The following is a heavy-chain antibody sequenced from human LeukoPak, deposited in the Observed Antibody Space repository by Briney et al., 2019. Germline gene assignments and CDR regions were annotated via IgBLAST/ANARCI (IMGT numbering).Heavy chain of an antibody. Sequence: GGSLRLSCAASGFTFDDYGMSWVRQAPGKGLEWVSGINWNGGSTGYADSVKGRFTISRDNAKNSLYLQMNSLRDEDTAVYYCARGDSSGYGPDHWGQGTLVTVSS. CDR3: ARGDSSGYGPDH. J-gene: IGHJ5*02. CDR2: INWNGGST. D-gene: IGHD3-22*01. CDR1: GFTFDDYG. V-gene: IGHV3-20*04.